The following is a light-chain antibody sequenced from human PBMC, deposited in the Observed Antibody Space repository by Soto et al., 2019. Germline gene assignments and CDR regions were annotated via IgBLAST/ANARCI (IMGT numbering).Light chain of an antibody. CDR3: AAWDDTLSGHVA. J-gene: IGLJ2*01. CDR2: RNN. CDR1: SSNIGSHY. Sequence: QPVLTQPPSASGTPGQRIIISCSGSSSNIGSHYVYWYRQLPGTAPKLLIYRNNQRPSGVPDRFSGSKSGTSASLAISGLRSEDEADYYCAAWDDTLSGHVAFGGGTKLTVL. V-gene: IGLV1-47*01.